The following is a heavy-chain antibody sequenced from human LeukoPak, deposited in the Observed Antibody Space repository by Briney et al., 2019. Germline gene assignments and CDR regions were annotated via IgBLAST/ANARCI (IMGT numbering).Heavy chain of an antibody. D-gene: IGHD3-22*01. V-gene: IGHV3-23*01. CDR3: AKGPGTMIVVVITNAEYFQH. Sequence: GGSLRLSCAASGFTFSSYGMSWVRQAPGKGLEWVSAISGSGGSTYYADSVKGRFTISRDNSKNTLYLQMNSLRAEDTAVYYCAKGPGTMIVVVITNAEYFQHWGQGTLVTVSS. CDR2: ISGSGGST. J-gene: IGHJ1*01. CDR1: GFTFSSYG.